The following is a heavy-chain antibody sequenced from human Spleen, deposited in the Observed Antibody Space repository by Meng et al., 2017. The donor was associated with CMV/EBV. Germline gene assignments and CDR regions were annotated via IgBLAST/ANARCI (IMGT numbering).Heavy chain of an antibody. D-gene: IGHD3-10*01. CDR2: ISGSGGST. J-gene: IGHJ4*02. CDR3: ARGRYGSELF. V-gene: IGHV3-23*01. CDR1: GFTFSSYA. Sequence: GESLKISCAASGFTFSSYAMSWVRQAPGKGLEWVSAISGSGGSTYYADSVKGRFTISTDNSENTLHLLMTSLRTEDTATYYCARGRYGSELFWGRGTLVTVSS.